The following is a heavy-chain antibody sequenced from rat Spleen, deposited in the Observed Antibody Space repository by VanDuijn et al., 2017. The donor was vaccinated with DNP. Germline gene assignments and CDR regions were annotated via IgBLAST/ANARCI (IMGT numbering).Heavy chain of an antibody. CDR1: GFTFSGYN. V-gene: IGHV5-7*01. Sequence: EVQLVESGGGLVQPGRSLKLSCAASGFTFSGYNMAWVRQAPKKGLEWVATIMYDGRSTYYGDSVKGRFTIARDDAKRTLYLQMDSLRSEYTATYYCARDSYSAAFDYWGQGVMVSVSS. CDR3: ARDSYSAAFDY. CDR2: IMYDGRST. J-gene: IGHJ2*01. D-gene: IGHD1-1*01.